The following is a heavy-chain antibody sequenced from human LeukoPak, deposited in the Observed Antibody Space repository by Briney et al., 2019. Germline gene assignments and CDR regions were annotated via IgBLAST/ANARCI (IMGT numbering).Heavy chain of an antibody. J-gene: IGHJ5*02. CDR2: IYYSGST. D-gene: IGHD6-6*01. V-gene: IGHV4-61*01. CDR1: GGSISTANYY. CDR3: ARLSSLANIAARGRTWLDP. Sequence: SETLSLTCTVSGGSISTANYYWTWIRQPPGKGLEWIGHIYYSGSTNYSPSLKSRVTISVDTSKNQFSLKLSSVTAADTAVYYCARLSSLANIAARGRTWLDPWGQGSLVTVSS.